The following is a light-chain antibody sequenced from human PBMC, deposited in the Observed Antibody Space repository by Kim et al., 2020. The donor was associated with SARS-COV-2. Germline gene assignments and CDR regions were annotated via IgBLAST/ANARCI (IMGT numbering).Light chain of an antibody. Sequence: SVSPACTLSSRHSTYAIEWQQRPPEKGHRYLMTLNCDDGHIQGDRIPHRFSGSSAGAVRYLTISSLRSEDDAVYYCQTWITGIRVFGGGAQLTVL. J-gene: IGLJ3*02. CDR3: QTWITGIRV. CDR2: LNCDDGH. V-gene: IGLV4-69*01. CDR1: SRHSTYA.